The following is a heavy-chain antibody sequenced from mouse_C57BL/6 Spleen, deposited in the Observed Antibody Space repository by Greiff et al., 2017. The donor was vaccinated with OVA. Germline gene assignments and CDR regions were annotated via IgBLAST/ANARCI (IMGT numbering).Heavy chain of an antibody. Sequence: EVQGVESGGGLVQPGGSMKLSCAASGFNFSDAWMDWVRQSPEKGLEWVADIRNKANNHATYYAESVKGRFTISRDDSKRSVYRQMNGVRAEDTGIYYCTSPKTWYAYWGQGTLVTVSA. J-gene: IGHJ3*01. CDR1: GFNFSDAW. V-gene: IGHV6-6*01. CDR2: IRNKANNHAT. CDR3: TSPKTWYAY.